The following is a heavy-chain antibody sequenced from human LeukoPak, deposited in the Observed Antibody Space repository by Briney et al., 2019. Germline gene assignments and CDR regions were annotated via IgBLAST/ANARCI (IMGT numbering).Heavy chain of an antibody. CDR3: GMGITCSSTSYSIFY. J-gene: IGHJ4*02. D-gene: IGHD2-2*01. CDR1: GFTFSSYW. Sequence: GGSLRLSCAASGFTFSSYWVSWVRQAPGKGLEWVANIKQDGSEKYYVDSVKGRFTISRDNAKNSLYLQINTLRAEHTSVFFFGMGITCSSTSYSIFYRGQGTLVPV. CDR2: IKQDGSEK. V-gene: IGHV3-7*01.